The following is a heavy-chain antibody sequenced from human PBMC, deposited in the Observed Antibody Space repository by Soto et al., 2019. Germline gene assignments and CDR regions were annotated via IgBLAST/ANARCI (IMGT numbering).Heavy chain of an antibody. V-gene: IGHV1-69*01. CDR1: GGTFSSYG. CDR2: IIPIFGTT. CDR3: ARDLGYNYGVYYGMDV. J-gene: IGHJ6*02. Sequence: QVQLVQSGAEVKKPGSSVQVSCKASGGTFSSYGLSWVRQAPGQGLEWMGGIIPIFGTTNYAQKFQGRVTITADESTSTAYMELSSLRSEDTAVYYCARDLGYNYGVYYGMDVWGQETTVTVSS. D-gene: IGHD5-18*01.